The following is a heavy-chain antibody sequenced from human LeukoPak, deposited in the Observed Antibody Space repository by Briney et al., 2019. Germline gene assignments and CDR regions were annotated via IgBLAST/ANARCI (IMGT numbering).Heavy chain of an antibody. J-gene: IGHJ4*02. CDR2: ISAYNGNT. V-gene: IGHV1-18*01. CDR1: GYTFASYG. Sequence: GASVKVSCKTSGYTFASYGIYWVRQAPGQGLEWMGWISAYNGNTNYAQKLQGRVSMTTDTSTSTAYMELRSLRSDDTALYDCARVLDDSSLYYFDYWGQGTLVTVSS. D-gene: IGHD3-22*01. CDR3: ARVLDDSSLYYFDY.